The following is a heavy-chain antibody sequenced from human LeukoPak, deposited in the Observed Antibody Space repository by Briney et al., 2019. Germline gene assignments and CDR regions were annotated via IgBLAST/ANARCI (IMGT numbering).Heavy chain of an antibody. V-gene: IGHV4-4*07. D-gene: IGHD2-21*01. J-gene: IGHJ3*02. Sequence: SETLSLTCTVSGASISSYYWNWIRQPAGKGQEWIGRIYTSGSTDYNPSLKSRVTMSVDTSKNQFSLKLSSVTAADTTAYYCATGAYCGGDCFDAFDIWGQGTMVTISS. CDR3: ATGAYCGGDCFDAFDI. CDR1: GASISSYY. CDR2: IYTSGST.